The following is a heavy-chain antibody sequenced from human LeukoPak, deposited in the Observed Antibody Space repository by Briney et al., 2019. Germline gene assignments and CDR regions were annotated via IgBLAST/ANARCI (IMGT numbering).Heavy chain of an antibody. CDR2: IYYSGST. CDR1: GGSISSSSYY. CDR3: ARGRDFDY. J-gene: IGHJ4*02. Sequence: SETLSLTCTVSGGSISSSSYYWGWIRQPPGKGLEWIGSIYYSGSTYYNPSLKSRVTISVDTSKNQFPLKLSSVTAADTAVYYCARGRDFDYWGQGTLVTVSS. V-gene: IGHV4-39*06.